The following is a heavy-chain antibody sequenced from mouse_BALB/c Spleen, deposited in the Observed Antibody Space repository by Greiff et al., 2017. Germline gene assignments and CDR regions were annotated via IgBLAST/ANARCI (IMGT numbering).Heavy chain of an antibody. Sequence: VQLQQPGAELVKPGASVKLSCKASGYTFTSYWMHWVKQRPGQGLEWIGEINPSNGRTNYNEKFKSKATLTVDKSSSTAYMQLSSLTSEDSAVYYCARSAFYYGSDYWGQGTSVTVSS. CDR1: GYTFTSYW. V-gene: IGHV1S81*02. CDR2: INPSNGRT. J-gene: IGHJ4*01. CDR3: ARSAFYYGSDY. D-gene: IGHD2-2*01.